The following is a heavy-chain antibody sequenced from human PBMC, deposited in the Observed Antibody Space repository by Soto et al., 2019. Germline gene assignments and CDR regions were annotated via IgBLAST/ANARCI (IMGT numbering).Heavy chain of an antibody. CDR2: TYYRSKWFN. CDR1: VYSVSSKSAT. V-gene: IGHV6-1*01. J-gene: IGHJ4*02. Sequence: SQTLSLTCAISVYSVSSKSATWNWIIQSPSRGLEWLGRTYYRSKWFNEYAVSVKSRIIINPDTSKNQFSLQLNSVTPEDTAVYYCARSGYAGAVEYWGQGTLVNVSS. D-gene: IGHD1-26*01. CDR3: ARSGYAGAVEY.